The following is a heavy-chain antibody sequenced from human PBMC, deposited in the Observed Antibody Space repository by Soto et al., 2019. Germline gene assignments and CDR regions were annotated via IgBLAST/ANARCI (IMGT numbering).Heavy chain of an antibody. CDR2: ISGTGDTT. V-gene: IGHV3-23*01. J-gene: IGHJ4*02. Sequence: VGSLRLSCAASGFTFTNFAMNGVRQAPGKGLEWVSVISGTGDTTYNADSVKGRFTISRDNSMNTAFLQMNSLRAEDTALYYCAKGYCSSTSCSFDYWGQGTLVTVSS. D-gene: IGHD2-2*01. CDR3: AKGYCSSTSCSFDY. CDR1: GFTFTNFA.